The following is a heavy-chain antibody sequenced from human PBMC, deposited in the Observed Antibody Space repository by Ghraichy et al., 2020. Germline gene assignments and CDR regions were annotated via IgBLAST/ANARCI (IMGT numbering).Heavy chain of an antibody. CDR3: ARRASGGTAYVYYFDY. J-gene: IGHJ4*02. CDR1: GDSISKSHW. Sequence: SETLSLTCAVSGDSISKSHWWSWVRQPPGRGLEWIGEIYRGGTTAYSPSLNSRVTISLDESKSQFSLHLSSLTARDTAVYFCARRASGGTAYVYYFDYWGQGTLVTGSS. V-gene: IGHV4-4*02. CDR2: IYRGGTT. D-gene: IGHD3-10*01.